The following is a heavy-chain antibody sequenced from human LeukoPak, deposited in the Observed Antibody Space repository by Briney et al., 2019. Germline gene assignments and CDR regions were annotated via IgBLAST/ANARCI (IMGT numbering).Heavy chain of an antibody. CDR1: GGSFSGYY. CDR3: ARGGRSSGI. V-gene: IGHV4-34*01. CDR2: INHSGST. J-gene: IGHJ4*02. D-gene: IGHD6-19*01. Sequence: PSETLSLTCAVYGGSFSGYYWSWIRQPPGKGLEWIGEINHSGSTNYNPSLKSRVTISVDTSKNQFSLKLSSVTAADTAVYYCARGGRSSGIWGQGTLVTVSS.